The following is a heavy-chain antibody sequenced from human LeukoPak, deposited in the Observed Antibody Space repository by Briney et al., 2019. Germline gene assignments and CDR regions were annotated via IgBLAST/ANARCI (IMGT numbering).Heavy chain of an antibody. Sequence: GASVKVSCKASGGTFSSYAISWVRQAPGQGLEWMGVIIPIFGTANYAQKFQGRVTITADKSTSSAYMELSSLRSEDTAVYYCARAYRRITGTTRPHYYYYYMDVWGKGTTVTVSS. CDR3: ARAYRRITGTTRPHYYYYYMDV. V-gene: IGHV1-69*06. D-gene: IGHD1-7*01. CDR2: IIPIFGTA. CDR1: GGTFSSYA. J-gene: IGHJ6*03.